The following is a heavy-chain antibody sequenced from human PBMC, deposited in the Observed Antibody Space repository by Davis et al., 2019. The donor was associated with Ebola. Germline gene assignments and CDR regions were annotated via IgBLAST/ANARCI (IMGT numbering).Heavy chain of an antibody. V-gene: IGHV1-69*04. CDR3: ARSDYSGYED. CDR1: GGTFSSYA. J-gene: IGHJ4*02. D-gene: IGHD5-12*01. CDR2: IIPILGIA. Sequence: SVKVSCKASGGTFSSYAISWVRQAPGQGLEWMGRIIPILGIANYAQKFQGRVTITADESTSTAYMELSSLRSEDTAVYYCARSDYSGYEDWGQGTLVTVSS.